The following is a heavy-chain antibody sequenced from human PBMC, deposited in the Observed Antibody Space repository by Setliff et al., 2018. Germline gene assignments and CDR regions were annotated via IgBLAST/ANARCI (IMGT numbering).Heavy chain of an antibody. D-gene: IGHD3-9*01. CDR3: AGTPARGTTWLSPFDY. Sequence: TLSLTCAVTGGSFDSGTHYWSWIRQPAGKVPEWIGLIQGTGNTNYNPSLQSRATISIDTSKNQISLKITSVTAADTALYSCAGTPARGTTWLSPFDYWGQGIQVTVSS. CDR1: GGSFDSGTHY. CDR2: IQGTGNT. V-gene: IGHV4-61*02. J-gene: IGHJ4*02.